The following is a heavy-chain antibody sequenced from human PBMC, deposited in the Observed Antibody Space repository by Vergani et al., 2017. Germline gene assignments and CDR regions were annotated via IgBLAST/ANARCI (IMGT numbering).Heavy chain of an antibody. V-gene: IGHV3-11*05. Sequence: QVQLVESGGGLVKPGGSLRLSCAASGFTFSDYYMSWIRQAPGKGLEWVSYISSSSSYTNYADSVKGRFTISRDNAKNSLYLQMNSLRAEDTAVYYCARGGLVLIHYYYGMDVWGQGTTVTVSS. D-gene: IGHD6-19*01. CDR2: ISSSSSYT. CDR3: ARGGLVLIHYYYGMDV. CDR1: GFTFSDYY. J-gene: IGHJ6*02.